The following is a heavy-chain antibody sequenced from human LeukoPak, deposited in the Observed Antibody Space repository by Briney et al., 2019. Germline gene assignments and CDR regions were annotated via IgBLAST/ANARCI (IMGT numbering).Heavy chain of an antibody. CDR2: LDESGRP. Sequence: NPSETLSLTCTVSGGSIRSGDHHWAWVRQPPGKGLEFIGSLDESGRPYYNRPLKSRVSISGDTSGKQFSLNLTSVTAADTAVYFCARDLGGYPFFMDVWGRGTTVIVSS. CDR3: ARDLGGYPFFMDV. J-gene: IGHJ6*03. V-gene: IGHV4-39*07. CDR1: GGSIRSGDHH. D-gene: IGHD2-15*01.